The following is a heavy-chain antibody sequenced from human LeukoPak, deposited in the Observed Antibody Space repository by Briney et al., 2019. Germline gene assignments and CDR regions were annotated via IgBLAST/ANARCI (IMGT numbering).Heavy chain of an antibody. J-gene: IGHJ4*02. CDR3: VRLRRNSDTSGYYYYYDF. Sequence: GGSLRLSCVASGYTFSSFSINWVRQAPGKGLEWVSSISVRSNYIYYAESVRGRFSISRDDARDSLFLQMNSLRAEDTAVYYCVRLRRNSDTSGYYYYYDFWGQGTLVTVSS. D-gene: IGHD3-22*01. V-gene: IGHV3-21*01. CDR1: GYTFSSFS. CDR2: ISVRSNYI.